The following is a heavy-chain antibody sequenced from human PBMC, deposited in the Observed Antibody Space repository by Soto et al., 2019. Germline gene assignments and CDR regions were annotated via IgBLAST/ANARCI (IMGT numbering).Heavy chain of an antibody. Sequence: GGSLRLSCADSGFSFSSYAMSWVRQAPGKGLEWVSTISGSDGKTFYADSVKGRFSISRDTSKNTLYLQMNSLRADDTAVYYCARSSYLDYWGHGTQVTVYS. CDR1: GFSFSSYA. J-gene: IGHJ4*01. CDR3: ARSSYLDY. V-gene: IGHV3-23*01. CDR2: ISGSDGKT.